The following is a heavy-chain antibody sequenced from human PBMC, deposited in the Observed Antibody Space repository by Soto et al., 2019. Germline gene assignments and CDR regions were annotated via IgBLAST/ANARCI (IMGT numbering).Heavy chain of an antibody. CDR2: IYYSGST. CDR3: ARASGRYYDSSGYIDY. D-gene: IGHD3-22*01. Sequence: PSETLSLTCTVAGGSISSYYWGWIRQPPGKGLEWIGYIYYSGSTNYNPSLKSRVTISVDTSKNQFSLKLSSVTAADTAVYYCARASGRYYDSSGYIDYWGQGTLVTVSS. V-gene: IGHV4-59*01. CDR1: GGSISSYY. J-gene: IGHJ4*02.